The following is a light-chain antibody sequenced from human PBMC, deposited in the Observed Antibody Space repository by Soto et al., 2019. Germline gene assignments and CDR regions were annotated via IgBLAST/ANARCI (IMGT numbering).Light chain of an antibody. CDR2: AVS. Sequence: QSVLTRPASVSGSPGQSITISCSGTSSDIGSYDHVAWYQQFPGKSPKLIIYAVSDRPSGVSDRFSGSKSGISASLIISGLQTEDEADYYCISYTDRQSYLFGTGTKVTV. CDR1: SSDIGSYDH. V-gene: IGLV2-14*03. J-gene: IGLJ1*01. CDR3: ISYTDRQSYL.